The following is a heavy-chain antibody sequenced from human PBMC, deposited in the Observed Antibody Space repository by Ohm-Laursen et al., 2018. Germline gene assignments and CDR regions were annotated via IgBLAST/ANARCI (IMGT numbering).Heavy chain of an antibody. V-gene: IGHV3-9*01. D-gene: IGHD5-12*01. CDR1: GFTFDDYA. Sequence: SLRLSCAASGFTFDDYAMHWVRQAPGKGLEWASGISWNSGSIGYADSVKGRFTISRDNAKNSLYLQMNSLRAEDTAIYYCAKTVSGYDFDYWGQGTLVTVSS. J-gene: IGHJ4*02. CDR2: ISWNSGSI. CDR3: AKTVSGYDFDY.